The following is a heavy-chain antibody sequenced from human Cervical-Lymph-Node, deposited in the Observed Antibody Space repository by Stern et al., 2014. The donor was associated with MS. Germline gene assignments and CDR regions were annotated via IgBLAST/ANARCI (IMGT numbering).Heavy chain of an antibody. Sequence: VQLVQSGAEVKKPGESLKLSCKGSGYSFTNYWIVWVRQVPGKGLEWMGVIYPGDSDTEYSPSFQGHVTISADKSISTAYLQWSSLKASDTAMYYCARRRGDWYFDLWGRGTLVTVSS. CDR1: GYSFTNYW. V-gene: IGHV5-51*03. CDR3: ARRRGDWYFDL. CDR2: IYPGDSDT. J-gene: IGHJ2*01. D-gene: IGHD3-16*01.